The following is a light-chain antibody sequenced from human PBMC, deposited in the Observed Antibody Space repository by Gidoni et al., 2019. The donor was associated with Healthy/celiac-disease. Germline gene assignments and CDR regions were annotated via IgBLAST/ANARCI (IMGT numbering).Light chain of an antibody. Sequence: DIQMTKSPSSLSASVGDRVTITCRASQSISSYLNWYQQKPGKAPKLLIYAASSLQSGVPSRFSGSVSGTDFTLTISSLQPEDFATYYCQQRYSTPRWTFGQGTKVEIK. CDR2: AAS. CDR1: QSISSY. CDR3: QQRYSTPRWT. J-gene: IGKJ1*01. V-gene: IGKV1-39*01.